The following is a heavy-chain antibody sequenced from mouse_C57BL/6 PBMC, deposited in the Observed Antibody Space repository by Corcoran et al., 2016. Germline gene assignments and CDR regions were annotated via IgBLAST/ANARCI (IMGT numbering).Heavy chain of an antibody. J-gene: IGHJ3*01. Sequence: QIQLVQSGPELKKPGETVKIYCKASGYTFTTYGMSWVKQAPGKGLKWMGWINTYSGVPTYADDFKGRFAFSLETSASTAYLQINNLKNEDTATYFCARDGNYGRFAYWGQGTLVTVSA. CDR3: ARDGNYGRFAY. V-gene: IGHV9-3*01. CDR1: GYTFTTYG. CDR2: INTYSGVP. D-gene: IGHD2-1*01.